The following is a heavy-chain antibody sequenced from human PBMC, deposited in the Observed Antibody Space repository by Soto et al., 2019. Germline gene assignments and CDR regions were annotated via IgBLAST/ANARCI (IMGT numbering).Heavy chain of an antibody. J-gene: IGHJ6*02. Sequence: GGSLRLSCAASGFTLRNYWMSWVRQAPGKGLEWVANIKGDGSERHYVDSVKGRFTISRDNAKNSLFLQMNSLRVEDTAVYYCARDGCTSASCDIYGMDVWGQGTTVTVSS. D-gene: IGHD2-2*02. CDR1: GFTLRNYW. V-gene: IGHV3-7*03. CDR3: ARDGCTSASCDIYGMDV. CDR2: IKGDGSER.